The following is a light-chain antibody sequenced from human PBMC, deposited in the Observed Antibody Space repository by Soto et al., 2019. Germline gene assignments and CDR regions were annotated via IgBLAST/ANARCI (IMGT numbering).Light chain of an antibody. J-gene: IGKJ4*01. CDR2: GAS. Sequence: VLTQSPGTLSLAPGERATLSCRASQAVSSILLAWYQQKPGQAPRLLIYGASSRATGIPDRFSGSGSGTEFTLTVSRLEPEDYAVYYYQQRGTSPIFGGGTKVEIK. CDR1: QAVSSIL. V-gene: IGKV3-20*01. CDR3: QQRGTSPI.